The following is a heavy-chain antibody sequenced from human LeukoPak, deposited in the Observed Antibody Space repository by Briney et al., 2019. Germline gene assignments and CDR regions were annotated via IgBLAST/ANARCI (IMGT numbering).Heavy chain of an antibody. Sequence: GGSLRLSCAASGFTFSSYAMSWVRQAPGKGLVWVSRINSDGSSTSYADSVKGRFTISRDNAKNTLYLQMNSLRAEDTAVYYCARDIALWFGELLYSPFDYWGQGTLVTVSS. J-gene: IGHJ4*02. CDR1: GFTFSSYA. V-gene: IGHV3-74*01. D-gene: IGHD3-10*01. CDR3: ARDIALWFGELLYSPFDY. CDR2: INSDGSST.